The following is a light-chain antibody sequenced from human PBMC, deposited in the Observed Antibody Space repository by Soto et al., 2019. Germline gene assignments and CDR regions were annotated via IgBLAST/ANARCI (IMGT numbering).Light chain of an antibody. J-gene: IGLJ1*01. V-gene: IGLV1-40*01. CDR2: VNS. CDR1: SSNIGAGYD. Sequence: QSVLTQPPSVSGAPGQRVTISCTGSSSNIGAGYDVHWYQQLPGTAPKLLIYVNSNRPSGVPDRFSGSKSGTSASLAITGLQAEDEADYYCQSYDSSLSVYVFGTGTKATVL. CDR3: QSYDSSLSVYV.